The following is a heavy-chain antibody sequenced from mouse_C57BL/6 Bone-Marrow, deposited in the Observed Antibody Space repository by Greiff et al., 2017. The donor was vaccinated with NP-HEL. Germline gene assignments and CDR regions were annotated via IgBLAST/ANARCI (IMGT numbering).Heavy chain of an antibody. CDR2: ISNGGGST. Sequence: EVQVVESGGGLVQPGGSLKLSCAASGFTFSDYYMYWVRQTPEKRLEWVAYISNGGGSTYYPDTVKGRFTISRDNAKNTLYLQMSRLKSEDTAMYYCARRDGYYLYAMDYWGQGTSVTVSS. J-gene: IGHJ4*01. D-gene: IGHD2-3*01. V-gene: IGHV5-12*01. CDR3: ARRDGYYLYAMDY. CDR1: GFTFSDYY.